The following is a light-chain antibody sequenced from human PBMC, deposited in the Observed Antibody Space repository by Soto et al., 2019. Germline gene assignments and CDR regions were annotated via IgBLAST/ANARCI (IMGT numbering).Light chain of an antibody. V-gene: IGKV3-20*01. Sequence: EIVLTQSPGTLSLSPGERATLSCRASQSVSSSYLAWYQQKPGQAPRLLIYGTSARATGIPDRFSGSGSGTDFTLTISRLEPEDFAVFYCQQYGSSPPFTFRPGTKVDI. CDR3: QQYGSSPPFT. CDR2: GTS. CDR1: QSVSSSY. J-gene: IGKJ3*01.